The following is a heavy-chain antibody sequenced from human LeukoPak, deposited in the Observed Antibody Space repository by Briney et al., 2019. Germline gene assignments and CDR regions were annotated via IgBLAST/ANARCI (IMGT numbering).Heavy chain of an antibody. CDR3: AKDRGLLWFGEWKF. D-gene: IGHD3-10*01. J-gene: IGHJ3*01. CDR2: ISGSGGST. Sequence: PGGSLRLSCAASGITFSSYAMSWVRQAPGKGLEWVSVISGSGGSTYYADSVKGWFTISRDNSKNTLFLQMNSLRAEDTAVYYCAKDRGLLWFGEWKFWGQGTMVTVSS. V-gene: IGHV3-23*01. CDR1: GITFSSYA.